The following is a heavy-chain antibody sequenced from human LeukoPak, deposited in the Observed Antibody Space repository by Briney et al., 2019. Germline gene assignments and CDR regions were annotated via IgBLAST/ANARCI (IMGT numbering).Heavy chain of an antibody. J-gene: IGHJ4*02. Sequence: GASVKVSCKASGYTFTSYGISWARQAPGQGLEWMGWISAYNGNTRLPQNLQGRVTMTTDTSTSTAYMELRSLRSDDTAVYYCARYYYGSGSYYGGFDYWGQGTLVTVSS. CDR3: ARYYYGSGSYYGGFDY. D-gene: IGHD3-10*01. CDR1: GYTFTSYG. CDR2: ISAYNGNT. V-gene: IGHV1-18*01.